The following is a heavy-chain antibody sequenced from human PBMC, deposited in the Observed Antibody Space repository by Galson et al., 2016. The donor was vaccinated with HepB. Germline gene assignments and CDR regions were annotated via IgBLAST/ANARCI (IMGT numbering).Heavy chain of an antibody. Sequence: SVKVSCKVSGHTLTELSMHWVRQPPGKGLEWMGGFDPEEGETIYEQRFRGRVTMTEETSTDTAYMELSSLRSQDTAVYYCAPKRPVVGATNFAAFDIWGQGTVVTVSS. J-gene: IGHJ3*02. V-gene: IGHV1-24*01. CDR1: GHTLTELS. CDR3: APKRPVVGATNFAAFDI. D-gene: IGHD1-26*01. CDR2: FDPEEGET.